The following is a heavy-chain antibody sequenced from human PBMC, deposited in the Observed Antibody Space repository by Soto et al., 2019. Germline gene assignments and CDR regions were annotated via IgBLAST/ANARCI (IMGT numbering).Heavy chain of an antibody. CDR2: IYYSGST. J-gene: IGHJ6*02. V-gene: IGHV4-39*01. Sequence: PSETLSLTCTVSGGSISSSSYYWGWIRQPPGKGLEWIGSIYYSGSTYYNPSLKSRVTISVDTSKNQFSLKLSSVTAADTAVYYCASNVGSGGSYFGYYYVMDFWAQGTTVPVS. D-gene: IGHD1-26*01. CDR3: ASNVGSGGSYFGYYYVMDF. CDR1: GGSISSSSYY.